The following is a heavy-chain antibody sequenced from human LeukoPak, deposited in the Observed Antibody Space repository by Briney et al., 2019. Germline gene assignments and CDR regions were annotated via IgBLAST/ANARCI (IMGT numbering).Heavy chain of an antibody. CDR1: GFSFSGYS. CDR3: AKDQTRDTAYDLEY. Sequence: ARSLRLSCAASGFSFSGYSMSWVRQAPRRGLEWVSYIYPGGDTTYYTDSVNGRFTISRDNSRNILYLEMHDLRVEDTATYYCAKDQTRDTAYDLEYWGLGILVTVS. CDR2: IYPGGDTT. V-gene: IGHV3-23*01. D-gene: IGHD5-12*01. J-gene: IGHJ4*02.